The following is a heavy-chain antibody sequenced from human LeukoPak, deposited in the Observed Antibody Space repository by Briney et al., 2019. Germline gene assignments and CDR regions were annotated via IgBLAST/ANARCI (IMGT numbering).Heavy chain of an antibody. CDR2: IKQDGSGK. CDR1: GFTFSSYW. J-gene: IGHJ3*02. Sequence: PGGSLRLSCAASGFTFSSYWMSWVRQAPGKGLEWVANIKQDGSGKYYVDSVKGRLTISRDNAKNSLYLQMNSLRAEDTAVYYCARDQEYSSGWSAFDIWGQGTMVTVSS. CDR3: ARDQEYSSGWSAFDI. D-gene: IGHD6-19*01. V-gene: IGHV3-7*03.